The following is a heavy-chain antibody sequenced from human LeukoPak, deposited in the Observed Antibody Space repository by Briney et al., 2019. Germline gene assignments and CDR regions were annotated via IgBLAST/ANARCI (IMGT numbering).Heavy chain of an antibody. Sequence: PSETLSLTCAVYGGSFSGYYWSWIRQPPGKGLEWMGEINHSGSTNYNPSLKSGVTISVDTSKNQFSLKLSSVTAADTAVYYCARGAYCGAGSYHLGYWGQGTLVTVSS. J-gene: IGHJ4*02. D-gene: IGHD3-10*01. CDR1: GGSFSGYY. CDR3: ARGAYCGAGSYHLGY. CDR2: INHSGST. V-gene: IGHV4-34*01.